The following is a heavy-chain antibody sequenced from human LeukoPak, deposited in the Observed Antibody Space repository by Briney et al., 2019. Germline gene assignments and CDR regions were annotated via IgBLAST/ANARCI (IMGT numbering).Heavy chain of an antibody. Sequence: GGSLRLSCVASGFTFSTYGMHWVRQAPGKGLEWVAVISYDGSDKYYADSVKGRFTISRDNSKNTLFLQLNSLRAEDTAVYYCAKVGATTTFDYWGQGTLVTVSS. V-gene: IGHV3-30*18. J-gene: IGHJ4*02. CDR3: AKVGATTTFDY. CDR1: GFTFSTYG. CDR2: ISYDGSDK. D-gene: IGHD1-26*01.